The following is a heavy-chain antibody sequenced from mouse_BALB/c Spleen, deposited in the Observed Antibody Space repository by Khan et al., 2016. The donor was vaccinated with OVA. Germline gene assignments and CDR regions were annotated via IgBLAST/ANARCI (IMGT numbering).Heavy chain of an antibody. Sequence: QVQLKESGPGLVAPSQSLSITCTISGFSLTSYGVHWVSQPPGKGLEWLVVIWSDGSTTYNSAIKSRLSITKDNSKSQVFLKMNSLQIDDTAMYYCARHDRYFYAMDYWGQGTSVTVSS. CDR2: IWSDGST. CDR1: GFSLTSYG. V-gene: IGHV2-6-1*01. CDR3: ARHDRYFYAMDY. J-gene: IGHJ4*01. D-gene: IGHD2-14*01.